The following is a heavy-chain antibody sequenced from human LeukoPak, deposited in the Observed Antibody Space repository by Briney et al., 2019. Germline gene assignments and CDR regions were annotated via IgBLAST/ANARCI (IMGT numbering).Heavy chain of an antibody. Sequence: GGPLRLSCAASGFTFSSYEMNWVRQAPGKGLEWVSYISSSGSTIYYADSVKGRFTISRDNAKNSLYLQMNSLRAEDTAVYYCARMSIAVAGGDYFDYWGQGTLVTVSS. V-gene: IGHV3-48*03. D-gene: IGHD6-19*01. J-gene: IGHJ4*02. CDR1: GFTFSSYE. CDR2: ISSSGSTI. CDR3: ARMSIAVAGGDYFDY.